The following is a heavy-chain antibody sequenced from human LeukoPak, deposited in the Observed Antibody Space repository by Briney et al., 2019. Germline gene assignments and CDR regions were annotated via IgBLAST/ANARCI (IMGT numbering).Heavy chain of an antibody. J-gene: IGHJ4*02. CDR2: IIPILGIA. CDR3: ASGYSYVGGDY. V-gene: IGHV1-69*04. CDR1: GGTFSSYA. Sequence: SVKVSCKASGGTFSSYAISWVRQAPGQGLEWMGRIIPILGIANYAQKFQGRVTITADKPTSTAYMELSSLRSEDTAVYYCASGYSYVGGDYWGQGTLVTVSS. D-gene: IGHD5-18*01.